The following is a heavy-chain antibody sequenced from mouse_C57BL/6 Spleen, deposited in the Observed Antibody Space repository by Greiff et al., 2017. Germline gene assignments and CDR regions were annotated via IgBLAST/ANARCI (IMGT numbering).Heavy chain of an antibody. V-gene: IGHV1-72*01. D-gene: IGHD1-1*01. J-gene: IGHJ2*01. CDR2: IDPNSGGN. CDR3: ARTVGSSYDD. Sequence: QVQLQQPGTELVKPGASVKLSCKASGYTFTSYWMHWVKQRPGQGLEWIGRIDPNSGGNKYNEKFKSKATLTVDKPSSTAYMQLSSLTSEDSAVYYCARTVGSSYDDWGQGTTLTVSS. CDR1: GYTFTSYW.